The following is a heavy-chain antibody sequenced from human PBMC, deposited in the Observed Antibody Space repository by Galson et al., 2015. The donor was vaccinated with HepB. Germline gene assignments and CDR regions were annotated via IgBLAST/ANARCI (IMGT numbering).Heavy chain of an antibody. CDR3: ARASSSSSWRLFGY. Sequence: SCKASGYTFTGYYMHWVRQAPGQGLEWMGWINPNSGGTNYAQKFQGRVTMTRDTSISTAYMELSRLRSDDTAVYYCARASSSSSWRLFGYWGQGTLVTVSS. CDR2: INPNSGGT. CDR1: GYTFTGYY. D-gene: IGHD6-13*01. V-gene: IGHV1-2*02. J-gene: IGHJ4*02.